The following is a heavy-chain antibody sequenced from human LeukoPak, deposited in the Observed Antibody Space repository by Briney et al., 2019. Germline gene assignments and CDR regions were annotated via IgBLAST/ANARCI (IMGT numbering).Heavy chain of an antibody. CDR2: ISGSGGST. CDR1: GFTFTNYA. V-gene: IGHV3-23*01. D-gene: IGHD6-19*01. J-gene: IGHJ4*02. CDR3: ARGKYSSGWFDY. Sequence: PGGFLRLSCAASGFTFTNYAMNWVRQAPGKGLEWVSTISGSGGSTYSADSVKGRFTISRDNAKNSLYLQMNSLRAEDTAVYYCARGKYSSGWFDYWGQGTLVTVSS.